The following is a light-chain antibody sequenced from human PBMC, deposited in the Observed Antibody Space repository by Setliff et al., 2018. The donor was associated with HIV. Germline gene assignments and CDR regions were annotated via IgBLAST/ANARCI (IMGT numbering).Light chain of an antibody. J-gene: IGLJ1*01. CDR2: EVS. CDR3: SSYTSSGTLFV. V-gene: IGLV2-14*01. Sequence: QSALTQPASVSGSPGQSITISCTGTNSDIGGYDYVYWYQQQPGKAPKLMIYEVSGRPSGVSYRFSGSKSGTTASLTISGLQTEGEADYFCSSYTSSGTLFVFGTGTKVTVL. CDR1: NSDIGGYDY.